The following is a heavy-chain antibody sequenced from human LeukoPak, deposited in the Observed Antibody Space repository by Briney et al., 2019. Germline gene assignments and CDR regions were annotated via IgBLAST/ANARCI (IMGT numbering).Heavy chain of an antibody. CDR2: ISSSSSYI. Sequence: GGSLRLSCAASGFTFSSYSMNWVRQAPGKGLEWVSSISSSSSYIYYADSVKGRFTISRDNAKNSLYLQMNSLRAEDTAVYYCARNNWNYEGSDYWGQGTLVTVSS. CDR3: ARNNWNYEGSDY. D-gene: IGHD1-7*01. CDR1: GFTFSSYS. V-gene: IGHV3-21*01. J-gene: IGHJ4*02.